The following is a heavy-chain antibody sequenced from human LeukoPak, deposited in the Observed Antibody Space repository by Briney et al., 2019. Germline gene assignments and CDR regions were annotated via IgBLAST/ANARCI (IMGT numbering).Heavy chain of an antibody. CDR2: MYHSGST. J-gene: IGHJ3*02. D-gene: IGHD4/OR15-4a*01. Sequence: SETLSLTYGVSGDSINSGHYWGWIRQPPGKGLEWIGSMYHSGSTYYNPSLKSRDTISIDTSKNQFSLKLRSVTAADTAVYFCARNVTMVLPGQGAFDIWGQGTMVTVSS. V-gene: IGHV4-38-2*01. CDR1: GDSINSGHY. CDR3: ARNVTMVLPGQGAFDI.